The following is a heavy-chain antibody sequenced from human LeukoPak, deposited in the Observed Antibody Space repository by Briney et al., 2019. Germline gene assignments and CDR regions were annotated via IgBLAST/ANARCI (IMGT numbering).Heavy chain of an antibody. CDR1: GFTFDSYA. D-gene: IGHD1-26*01. Sequence: GGSLRLSCAASGFTFDSYAMTWVRQAPGKGLEWVSSISGGGGITNYADSVKGRFTISRDNSKNTLYLQMNSLRAEDTAVYYCAGSGSYGQYYFDYWGQGTLVTVSS. CDR3: AGSGSYGQYYFDY. J-gene: IGHJ4*02. CDR2: ISGGGGIT. V-gene: IGHV3-23*01.